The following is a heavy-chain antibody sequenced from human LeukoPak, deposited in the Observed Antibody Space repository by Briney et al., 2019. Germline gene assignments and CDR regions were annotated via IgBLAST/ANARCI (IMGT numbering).Heavy chain of an antibody. D-gene: IGHD1-26*01. CDR3: ARDWESGSPRYFDY. V-gene: IGHV3-33*08. CDR1: GFTVSSNY. CDR2: IWYDGSNK. J-gene: IGHJ4*02. Sequence: PGGSLRLSCAASGFTVSSNYMSWVRQAPGKGLEWVALIWYDGSNKYYAESVKGRFTISRDNSKNTLYLQMNSLTAEDTAVYYCARDWESGSPRYFDYWGQGILVSVSS.